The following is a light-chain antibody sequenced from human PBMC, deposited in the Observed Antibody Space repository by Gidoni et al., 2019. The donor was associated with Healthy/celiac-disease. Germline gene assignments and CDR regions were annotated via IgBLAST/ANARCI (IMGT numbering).Light chain of an antibody. V-gene: IGKV3-11*01. CDR3: QQRSNWPGT. CDR1: QSVSSY. CDR2: DAS. J-gene: IGKJ4*01. Sequence: EIVLTQSPATLSLSPGERATLSCRASQSVSSYLAWYQPKPGQAPRLLIYDASNRATGIPARFSGSGSGTDFTLTISSLEPEDFAVYYCQQRSNWPGTFGGXTKVEIK.